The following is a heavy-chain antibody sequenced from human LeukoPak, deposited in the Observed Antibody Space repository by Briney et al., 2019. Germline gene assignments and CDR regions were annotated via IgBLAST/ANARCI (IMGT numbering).Heavy chain of an antibody. CDR1: GGSISSSRYY. Sequence: PSETLSLTCTVSGGSISSSRYYWGWIRQPPGKGLEWIGSIYYSGSTYYNPPLKSRVPISVDTSKNQFSLKLRSETAADTVVDYGARHLAADYGDPPLWCYYYYMDVWGKGTTVTVSS. J-gene: IGHJ6*03. V-gene: IGHV4-39*01. CDR3: ARHLAADYGDPPLWCYYYYMDV. CDR2: IYYSGST. D-gene: IGHD4-17*01.